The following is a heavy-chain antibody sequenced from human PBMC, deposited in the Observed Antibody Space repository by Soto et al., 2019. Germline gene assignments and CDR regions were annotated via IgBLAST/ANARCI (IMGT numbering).Heavy chain of an antibody. CDR1: GWSFTSDW. D-gene: IGHD1-26*01. J-gene: IGHJ4*02. CDR2: IYPGDSDT. CDR3: ARLFVVGATTPIDFDY. Sequence: GESLKSSCKGSGWSFTSDWIGWVRQMAGKGLEWMGIIYPGDSDTRYSPSFQGQVTISADKSISTAYLQWSSLKASDTAMYYCARLFVVGATTPIDFDYWGQGTLVTVSS. V-gene: IGHV5-51*01.